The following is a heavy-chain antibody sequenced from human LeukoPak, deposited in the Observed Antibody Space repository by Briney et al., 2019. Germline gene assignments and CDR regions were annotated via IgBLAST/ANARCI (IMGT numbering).Heavy chain of an antibody. CDR3: ARARGQQLVPDY. Sequence: GGSVRLSCTASGFIASSNYMSWVRQAPGKGLEWVSLIYSGGSTYYADSVMGRSTISRDKSNNKLYLQMNSLRAEDTAVYYCARARGQQLVPDYWGQGTLVTVS. D-gene: IGHD6-13*01. J-gene: IGHJ4*02. CDR1: GFIASSNY. CDR2: IYSGGST. V-gene: IGHV3-53*01.